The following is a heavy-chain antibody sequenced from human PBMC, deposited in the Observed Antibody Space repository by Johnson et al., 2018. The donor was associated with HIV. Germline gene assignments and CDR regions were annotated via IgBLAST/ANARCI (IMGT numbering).Heavy chain of an antibody. CDR2: ISGGGGST. CDR1: GFTFSTYA. D-gene: IGHD4-23*01. Sequence: VQLVASGGGLVQPGGSLRLSCAASGFTFSTYAMSWVRQAPGRGLAWVSAISGGGGSTYSAASVQGRFTLSRDNSKNTLSLQMNSLRVEDTAMYYCAKARSLLDYGGFDAFDIWGQGTLVIVSS. V-gene: IGHV3-23*04. J-gene: IGHJ3*02. CDR3: AKARSLLDYGGFDAFDI.